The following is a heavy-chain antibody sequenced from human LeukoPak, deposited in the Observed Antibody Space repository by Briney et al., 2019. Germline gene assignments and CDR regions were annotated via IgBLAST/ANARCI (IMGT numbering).Heavy chain of an antibody. D-gene: IGHD6-6*01. V-gene: IGHV3-7*01. CDR2: IKQDGSEK. CDR3: AVETYSSSTLDY. J-gene: IGHJ4*02. Sequence: PGGSLGLSCAASGFTFSSYWMSWVRQAPGKGLEWVANIKQDGSEKYYVDSVKGRFTISRDNAKNSLYLQMNSLRAEDTAVYYCAVETYSSSTLDYWGQGTLVTVSS. CDR1: GFTFSSYW.